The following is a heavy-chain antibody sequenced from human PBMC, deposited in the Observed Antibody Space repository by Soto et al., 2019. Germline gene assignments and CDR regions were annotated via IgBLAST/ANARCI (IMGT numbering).Heavy chain of an antibody. J-gene: IGHJ4*02. V-gene: IGHV3-30*18. CDR1: GFTFSSYG. CDR3: AKDRDCVNYFDY. D-gene: IGHD2-21*02. Sequence: GGSLRLSCAASGFTFSSYGMHWVRQAPGKGLEWVAVISYDGSNKYYADSVKGRFTISRDNSKNTLYLQMNSLRAEDTAVYYCAKDRDCVNYFDYWGQGTLVTVSS. CDR2: ISYDGSNK.